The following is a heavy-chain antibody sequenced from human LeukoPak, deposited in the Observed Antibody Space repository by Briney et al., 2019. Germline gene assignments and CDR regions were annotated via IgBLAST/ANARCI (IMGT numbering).Heavy chain of an antibody. Sequence: ASVKVSCKASGYTFTSYGISWVRQAPGQGLEWMGRIIPILGIANYAQKFQGRVTITADKSTSTAYMELSSLRSGDTAVYYCARAGATIFGSSGYYGMDVWGQGTTVTVSS. CDR2: IIPILGIA. V-gene: IGHV1-69*04. J-gene: IGHJ6*02. CDR3: ARAGATIFGSSGYYGMDV. CDR1: GYTFTSYG. D-gene: IGHD3-3*01.